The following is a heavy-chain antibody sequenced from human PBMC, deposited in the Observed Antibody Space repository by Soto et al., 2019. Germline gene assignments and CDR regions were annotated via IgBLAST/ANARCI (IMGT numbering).Heavy chain of an antibody. J-gene: IGHJ1*01. CDR1: GFVFSDYA. D-gene: IGHD2-2*01. CDR3: ASVPIWCGSSSCYTEGGAS. Sequence: EVPLLDSGGGWVQPGGSLRLSCVASGFVFSDYAMSWFRQAPGKGLEWVSAISAGGSDTYYADSVKGRFTVSRVNSESTLYLEMNTLRAEDTAIYYCASVPIWCGSSSCYTEGGASWGKGTLVTVSS. V-gene: IGHV3-23*01. CDR2: ISAGGSDT.